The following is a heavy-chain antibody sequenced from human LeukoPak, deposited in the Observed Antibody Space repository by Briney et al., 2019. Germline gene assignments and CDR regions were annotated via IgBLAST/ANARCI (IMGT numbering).Heavy chain of an antibody. D-gene: IGHD5-18*01. Sequence: SETLSLTCAVYGGSFSGYYWSWIRQPPGKGLEWIGEINHSGSTNYNPSLKSRVTVSVDTSKNQFSLKLSSVTAADTAVYYCARSVDIAMVTFDYWGQGTLVTVSS. CDR1: GGSFSGYY. CDR2: INHSGST. CDR3: ARSVDIAMVTFDY. V-gene: IGHV4-34*01. J-gene: IGHJ4*02.